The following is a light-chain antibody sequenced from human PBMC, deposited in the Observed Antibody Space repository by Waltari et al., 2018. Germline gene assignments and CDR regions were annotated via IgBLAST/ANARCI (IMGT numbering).Light chain of an antibody. CDR3: AAWDDSLNGPNWV. CDR1: SSNIGRHT. V-gene: IGLV1-44*01. CDR2: SNN. J-gene: IGLJ3*02. Sequence: QSVLTQPPSASGTPGQRVTISCSGSSSNIGRHTVNCYQQPPGTAPKLLIYSNNQRPSGVPDRFSGSKSGTSASLAISGLQSEDEADYYCAAWDDSLNGPNWVFGGGTKLTVL.